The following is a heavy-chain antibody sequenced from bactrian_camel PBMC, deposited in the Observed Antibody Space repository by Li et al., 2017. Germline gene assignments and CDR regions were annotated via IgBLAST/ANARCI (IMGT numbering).Heavy chain of an antibody. CDR1: ENRDKYAC. J-gene: IGHJ4*01. D-gene: IGHD2*01. Sequence: HVQLVESGGGSVQAGGSLRLSCQVSENRDKYACMGWFRQLPGRAREGVAVASMDSDNTTRYADFVKGRYTISRDSAANALYLQMNNLIPEDTATYYCAADFSDSACFEARYSYVGQGTQVTVS. V-gene: IGHV3S53*01. CDR2: MDSDNTT.